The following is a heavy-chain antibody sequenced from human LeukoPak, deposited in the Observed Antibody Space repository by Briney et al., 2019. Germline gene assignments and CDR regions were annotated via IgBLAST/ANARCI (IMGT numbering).Heavy chain of an antibody. V-gene: IGHV1-2*02. CDR1: GYTFTGYY. CDR2: INPNSGGT. Sequence: ASVKVPCKASGYTFTGYYMHWVRQAPGQGLEWMGWINPNSGGTNYAQKFQGRVTMTRDTSISTAYMELSRLRSDDTAVYYCARALSSGHLSWFDYWGQGTLVTVSS. J-gene: IGHJ4*02. D-gene: IGHD3-22*01. CDR3: ARALSSGHLSWFDY.